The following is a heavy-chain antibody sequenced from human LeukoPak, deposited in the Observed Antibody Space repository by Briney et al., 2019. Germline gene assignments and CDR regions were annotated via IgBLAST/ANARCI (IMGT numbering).Heavy chain of an antibody. D-gene: IGHD4-23*01. Sequence: ASVKVSCKASGYTFTGYYMHWVRQAPGQGLEWMGWINPNSGGTNYAQKLQGRVTMTTGTSTSTAYMELRSLRSDDTAVYYCAQSLGGNSGDFDYWGQGTLVTVSS. V-gene: IGHV1-2*02. CDR2: INPNSGGT. J-gene: IGHJ4*02. CDR1: GYTFTGYY. CDR3: AQSLGGNSGDFDY.